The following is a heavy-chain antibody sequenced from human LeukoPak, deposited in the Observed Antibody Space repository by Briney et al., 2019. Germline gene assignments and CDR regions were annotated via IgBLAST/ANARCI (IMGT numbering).Heavy chain of an antibody. V-gene: IGHV3-9*01. CDR3: AKRTAIAAAGPVYW. J-gene: IGHJ4*01. D-gene: IGHD6-13*01. CDR1: GFTFDDYA. CDR2: ISWNSGSI. Sequence: PGGSLRLSCAASGFTFDDYAMHWVRQAPGKGLGWVSGISWNSGSIGYADSVKGRFTISRDNAKNSLYLQMNSLIAEDTTLYYCAKRTAIAAAGPVYWWGQGSVVTVS.